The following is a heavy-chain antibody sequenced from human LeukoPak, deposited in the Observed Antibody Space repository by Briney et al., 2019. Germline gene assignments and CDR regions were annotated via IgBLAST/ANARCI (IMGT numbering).Heavy chain of an antibody. CDR2: IYPGGSDT. V-gene: IGHV5-51*01. CDR1: GYSFTSYW. CDR3: ARIPGAIMITFGGVIGPYYFDY. Sequence: GESLKISCKGSGYSFTSYWIGWVRQMPGKGLEWMGIIYPGGSDTRYSPSFQGQVTISADKSISTAYLQWSSLKASDTAMYYCARIPGAIMITFGGVIGPYYFDYWGQGTLVTVSS. J-gene: IGHJ4*02. D-gene: IGHD3-16*02.